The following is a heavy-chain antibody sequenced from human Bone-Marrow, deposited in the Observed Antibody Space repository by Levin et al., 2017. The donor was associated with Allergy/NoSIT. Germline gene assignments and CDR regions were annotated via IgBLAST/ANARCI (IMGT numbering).Heavy chain of an antibody. Sequence: SPTLSLTCAISGDSVSTSGVAWNWIRQSPSRGLEWLGRTYYRSKWSNDYAVSVKSRITINPDTSKNQFSLQLYSVTPEDTAIYYCVRGAKSGFDFWGQGTLVTVSS. CDR3: VRGAKSGFDF. CDR1: GDSVSTSGVA. V-gene: IGHV6-1*01. J-gene: IGHJ4*02. CDR2: TYYRSKWSN. D-gene: IGHD1-26*01.